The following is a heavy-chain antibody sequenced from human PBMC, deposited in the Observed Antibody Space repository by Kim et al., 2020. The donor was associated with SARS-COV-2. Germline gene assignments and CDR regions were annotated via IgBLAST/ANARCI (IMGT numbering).Heavy chain of an antibody. CDR1: GGTFSSYA. D-gene: IGHD3-10*02. J-gene: IGHJ6*02. CDR3: ARGVRVRGVIYYYYGMDV. Sequence: SVKVSCKASGGTFSSYAISWVRQAPGQGLEWMGRIIPILGIANYAQKFQGRVTITADKSTSTAYMELSSLRSEDTAVYYCARGVRVRGVIYYYYGMDVWGQGTTVTVSS. CDR2: IIPILGIA. V-gene: IGHV1-69*04.